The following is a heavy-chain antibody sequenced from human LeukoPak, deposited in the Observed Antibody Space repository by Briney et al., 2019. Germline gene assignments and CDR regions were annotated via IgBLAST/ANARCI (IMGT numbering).Heavy chain of an antibody. V-gene: IGHV3-9*01. CDR1: GFTFDDYA. CDR2: ISWNSGSI. D-gene: IGHD1-26*01. Sequence: GGSLRLSCAASGFTFDDYAMHWVRQAPGKGLEWVSGISWNSGSIGYADSVKGRFTISGDNAKNSLHLQMNSLRAEDTALYYCAKDRSGSYYVGFDYWGQGTLVTVSS. J-gene: IGHJ4*02. CDR3: AKDRSGSYYVGFDY.